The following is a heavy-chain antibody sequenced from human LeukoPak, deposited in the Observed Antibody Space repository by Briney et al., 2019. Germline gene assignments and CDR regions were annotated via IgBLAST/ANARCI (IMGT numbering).Heavy chain of an antibody. CDR1: GFTFSSYS. CDR2: ISSSSSTI. J-gene: IGHJ4*02. D-gene: IGHD3-10*01. CDR3: IMVRGVMAY. Sequence: GGSLRLSCAASGFTFSSYSMNWVRQAPGKGLEWVSYISSSSSTIYYADSVKGRFTISRDNAKNSLYLQMNSLRAEDTAVYYCIMVRGVMAYWGQGTLVTVSS. V-gene: IGHV3-48*04.